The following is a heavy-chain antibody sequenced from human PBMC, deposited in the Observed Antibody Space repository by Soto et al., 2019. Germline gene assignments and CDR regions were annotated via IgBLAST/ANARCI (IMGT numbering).Heavy chain of an antibody. V-gene: IGHV4-30-2*01. CDR2: IYHSGST. Sequence: PLETLSLTCAVSGGSISSGGYSWSWIRQPPGKGLEWIGYIYHSGSTYYNPSLKSRVTISVDNSKNTLYLQMNSLRAEDTAVYYCAKPPDYYDSSGYYWGQGTLVTVSS. CDR3: AKPPDYYDSSGYY. CDR1: GGSISSGGYS. J-gene: IGHJ4*02. D-gene: IGHD3-22*01.